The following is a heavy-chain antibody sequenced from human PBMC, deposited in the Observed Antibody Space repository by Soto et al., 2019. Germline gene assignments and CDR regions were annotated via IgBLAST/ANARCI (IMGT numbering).Heavy chain of an antibody. V-gene: IGHV3-23*01. Sequence: GGLLRVCSPAVGGKCGSYARSWVRQAKGKGLESVSPISGSGGSTYYADSVKGRFTISRDNSKNTLYLQMNSLRAEDTAVYYCAKDLRPYYDFWSGYNTDCYYYYGMDVWGNWATVTVS. D-gene: IGHD3-3*01. CDR2: ISGSGGST. J-gene: IGHJ6*04. CDR1: GGKCGSYA. CDR3: AKDLRPYYDFWSGYNTDCYYYYGMDV.